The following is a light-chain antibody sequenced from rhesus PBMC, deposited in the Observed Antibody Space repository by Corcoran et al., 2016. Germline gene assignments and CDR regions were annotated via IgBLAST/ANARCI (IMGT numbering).Light chain of an antibody. CDR2: GNT. CDR1: SLKTYY. V-gene: IGLV3S11*01. J-gene: IGLJ1*01. Sequence: SSGLTQEPALSVALGHTVRMTCQGDSLKTYYASWYQQKPGQVPVLVIYGNTNRPSGIPGRFSGSWSGNTGSLTITGAQVEDEADYYCGSWDNRGNLYIFGAGTRLTVL. CDR3: GSWDNRGNLYI.